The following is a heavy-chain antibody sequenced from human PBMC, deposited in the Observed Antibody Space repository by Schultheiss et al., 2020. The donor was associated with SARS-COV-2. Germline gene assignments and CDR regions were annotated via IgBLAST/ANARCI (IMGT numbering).Heavy chain of an antibody. V-gene: IGHV3-66*02. CDR3: AREGYSYGKYYYYGMDV. CDR2: IYSGGST. CDR1: GFTVSSNY. J-gene: IGHJ6*02. D-gene: IGHD5-18*01. Sequence: GGSLRLSCAASGFTVSSNYMSWVRQAPGKGLEWVSFIYSGGSTYYADSVKGRFTISRDNSKNTLYLQMNSLRAEDTAVYYCAREGYSYGKYYYYGMDVWVQGTTVTVSS.